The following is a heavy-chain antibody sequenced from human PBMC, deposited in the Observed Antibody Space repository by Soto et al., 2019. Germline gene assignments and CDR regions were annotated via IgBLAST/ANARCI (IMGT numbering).Heavy chain of an antibody. CDR2: ISYDGSNK. V-gene: IGHV3-30*03. J-gene: IGHJ4*02. D-gene: IGHD3-22*01. CDR3: ARDQVNYHSTRAFDY. Sequence: GGSLRLSCAASGFTFSSYGMHWVRQAPGKGLEWVAVISYDGSNKYYADSVKGRFTISRDNSKNPLYLQMNSLRAEDTAVYYCARDQVNYHSTRAFDYWGPATLVTLSS. CDR1: GFTFSSYG.